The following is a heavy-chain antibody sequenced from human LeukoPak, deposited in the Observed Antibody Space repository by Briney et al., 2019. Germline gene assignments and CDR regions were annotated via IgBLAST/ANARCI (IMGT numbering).Heavy chain of an antibody. CDR3: ARADFLGGWYGDNWFDP. J-gene: IGHJ5*02. Sequence: SETLSLTCTVSGGSISSSSYYWGWIRQPPGKGLEWIGSIYYSGSTYYNPSLKSRVTISVDTSKNQFSLKLSSVTAADTAVYYCARADFLGGWYGDNWFDPWGQGTLVTVSS. V-gene: IGHV4-39*07. CDR1: GGSISSSSYY. D-gene: IGHD6-19*01. CDR2: IYYSGST.